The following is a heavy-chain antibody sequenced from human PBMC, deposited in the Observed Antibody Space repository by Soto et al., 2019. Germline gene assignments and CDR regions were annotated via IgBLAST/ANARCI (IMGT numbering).Heavy chain of an antibody. D-gene: IGHD6-19*01. CDR1: GFTFNSYA. Sequence: GGSLRLPCAAFGFTFNSYAMSWVRQAPGKGLEWVSAISDIGGTTYYADSVKGRFTISRDNSKNTLYLQMNSLRAEDTAVYYCAREYSSAWKTLDYWGQGTLVTVSS. CDR2: ISDIGGTT. CDR3: AREYSSAWKTLDY. V-gene: IGHV3-23*01. J-gene: IGHJ4*02.